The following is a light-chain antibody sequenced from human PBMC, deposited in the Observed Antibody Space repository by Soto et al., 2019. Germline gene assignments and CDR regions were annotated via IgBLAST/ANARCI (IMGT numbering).Light chain of an antibody. J-gene: IGLJ2*01. CDR1: SSDVGGYNY. V-gene: IGLV2-8*01. CDR3: SSYADSTLL. Sequence: QSALTQPPSASGSPGQSVSISRTGTSSDVGGYNYVSWYQQHPGKAPKLMIYEVSKRPSGVPDRFSGSKSGNTASLIVSGLQAEDEADYYCSSYADSTLLFGGGTKVTVL. CDR2: EVS.